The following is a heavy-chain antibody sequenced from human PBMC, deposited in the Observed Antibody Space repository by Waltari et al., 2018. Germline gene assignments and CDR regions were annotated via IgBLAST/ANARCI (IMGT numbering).Heavy chain of an antibody. CDR1: GGTFINHA. Sequence: VQLVQSGAEVKKPGSSVKVSCKASGGTFINHAISWVRQAPGQGPEWMGGITPVLGSPKYAPMFKDRVSITADESTNTVFLQLTSLTSDDTAVYFCARLGDCSGGDCSSAWGQGTLVTVSS. J-gene: IGHJ5*02. CDR3: ARLGDCSGGDCSSA. D-gene: IGHD2-21*01. CDR2: ITPVLGSP. V-gene: IGHV1-69*01.